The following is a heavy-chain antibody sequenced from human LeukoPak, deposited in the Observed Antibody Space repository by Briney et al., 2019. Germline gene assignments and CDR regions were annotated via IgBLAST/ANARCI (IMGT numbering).Heavy chain of an antibody. CDR1: GFTISSYA. Sequence: GGSLRLSCAASGFTISSYAMSWVRQAPGKGLEWVSAISDSGGSTYYADSVKGRFTISRDNSKNTLYLQMTSLRAEDTAVYYCAKEKYSNGFFDYWGQGTLVTVSS. CDR3: AKEKYSNGFFDY. CDR2: ISDSGGST. D-gene: IGHD5-18*01. J-gene: IGHJ4*02. V-gene: IGHV3-23*01.